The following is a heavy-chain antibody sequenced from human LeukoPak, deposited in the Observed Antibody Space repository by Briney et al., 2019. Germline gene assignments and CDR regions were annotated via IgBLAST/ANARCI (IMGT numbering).Heavy chain of an antibody. D-gene: IGHD2-2*01. Sequence: SQTLSLTCALSGDSVSRNSAAWNWIRQSPPRGLEWLGRTYYRSKWYNDYAVSVKSRITINTDTSKNQFSLQLNSVTPEDTAVYYCARSPNCSSTSCYGGAYDYWGQGTLVTVSS. V-gene: IGHV6-1*01. CDR1: GDSVSRNSAA. CDR2: TYYRSKWYN. J-gene: IGHJ4*02. CDR3: ARSPNCSSTSCYGGAYDY.